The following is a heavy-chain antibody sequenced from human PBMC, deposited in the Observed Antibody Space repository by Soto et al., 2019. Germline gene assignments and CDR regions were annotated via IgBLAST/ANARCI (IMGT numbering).Heavy chain of an antibody. CDR3: ARDVRMVRGVIITRKFYYFDY. Sequence: QVPLVQSGAEVKKPGASVQVSCKASGYTFTSYGISWVRQAPGQGLEWMGWISAYNGNTNYAQKLQGRVTMTTDTSTSTVYMELRSLRSDATAVYYCARDVRMVRGVIITRKFYYFDYWGQGTLVTVSS. CDR1: GYTFTSYG. J-gene: IGHJ4*02. D-gene: IGHD3-10*01. CDR2: ISAYNGNT. V-gene: IGHV1-18*01.